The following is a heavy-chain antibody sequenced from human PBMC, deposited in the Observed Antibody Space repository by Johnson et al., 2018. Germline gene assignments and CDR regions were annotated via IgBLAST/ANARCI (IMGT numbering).Heavy chain of an antibody. CDR1: GYIFTSYD. J-gene: IGHJ6*02. V-gene: IGHV1-8*01. CDR3: ARGLPPYYYKYGMAV. CDR2: MNANSGNT. Sequence: QVQLVQSGAEVKKPGASVKVSCKASGYIFTSYDINWVRQATGQGLAWMGGMNANSGNTGYAQKFQGRVTMTRNTSISTAYMELSSLRSEDTAVYYFARGLPPYYYKYGMAVWGQGTTVTVSS.